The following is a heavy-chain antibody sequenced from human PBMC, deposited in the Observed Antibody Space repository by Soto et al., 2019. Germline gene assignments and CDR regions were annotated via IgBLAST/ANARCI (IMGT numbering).Heavy chain of an antibody. CDR1: GFTFSSYS. D-gene: IGHD1-20*01. V-gene: IGHV3-21*01. J-gene: IGHJ4*02. CDR3: ARGGITWNYFDY. CDR2: ISSSSSYI. Sequence: PGGSLRLSCAASGFTFSSYSMNWVRQAPGKGLEWVSSISSSSSYIYYADSVKGRFTISRDNAKNSLYLQMNSLRAEDTAVYYCARGGITWNYFDYWGQETLVTVS.